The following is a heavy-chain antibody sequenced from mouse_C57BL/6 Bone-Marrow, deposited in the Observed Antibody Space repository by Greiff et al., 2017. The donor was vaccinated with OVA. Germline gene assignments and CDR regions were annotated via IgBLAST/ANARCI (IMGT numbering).Heavy chain of an antibody. CDR2: IDPSDSCT. J-gene: IGHJ3*01. Sequence: QVQLQQPGAELVKPGASVKLSCKASGYTFTSYWMQWVKQRPGQGLEWIGEIDPSDSCTNYNQKFKGKATLTVDTSSSTAYMQLSSLTSEDSAVYYCARGGFFPWFAYWGQGTPVTVSA. CDR1: GYTFTSYW. V-gene: IGHV1-50*01. CDR3: ARGGFFPWFAY.